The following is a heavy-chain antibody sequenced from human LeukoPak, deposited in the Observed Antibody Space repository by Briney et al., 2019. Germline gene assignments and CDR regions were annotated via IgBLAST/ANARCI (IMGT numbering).Heavy chain of an antibody. CDR2: IYHTGST. V-gene: IGHV4-4*02. J-gene: IGHJ3*02. CDR3: ARDRATAGQTDAYDI. D-gene: IGHD6-13*01. Sequence: PSGTLSLTCAVSGGSISTTNWWCWVRQPPGKGLYGFWEIYHTGSTNYTPSLKSRVTISVDKSKNQFSLRLSSVTAADTAVYYCARDRATAGQTDAYDIWGQGTMVTVSS. CDR1: GGSISTTNW.